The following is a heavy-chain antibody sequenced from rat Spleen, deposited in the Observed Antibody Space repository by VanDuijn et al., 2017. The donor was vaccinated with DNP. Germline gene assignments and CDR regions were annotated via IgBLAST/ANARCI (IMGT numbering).Heavy chain of an antibody. CDR2: ISYDGSDT. V-gene: IGHV5-7*01. Sequence: EVQLVESGGGLVQPGRSLKLSCAVSRITFSDHNMAWVRQAPKKSLEWVATISYDGSDTYYRDSVKGRFTISRDNAQSTLYLQMDSLRSEDTATYYCARHRTIMPYYYSMDAWGQGASVTVSS. CDR1: RITFSDHN. D-gene: IGHD1-12*01. J-gene: IGHJ4*01. CDR3: ARHRTIMPYYYSMDA.